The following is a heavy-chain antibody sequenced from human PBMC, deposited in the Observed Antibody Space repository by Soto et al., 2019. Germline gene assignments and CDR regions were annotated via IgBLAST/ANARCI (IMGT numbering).Heavy chain of an antibody. CDR3: ASGRGRYYYDSP. Sequence: QVQLQESGPGLVKPSETLSLTCTVSGGSISSYYWSWIRQPPGKGLEWIGYIYYSGSTNYNPALKRRVTISVDTSKNQFSLKLSSVTAADTAVYYCASGRGRYYYDSPWRQGTLVTVSS. V-gene: IGHV4-59*01. CDR2: IYYSGST. CDR1: GGSISSYY. D-gene: IGHD3-22*01. J-gene: IGHJ5*02.